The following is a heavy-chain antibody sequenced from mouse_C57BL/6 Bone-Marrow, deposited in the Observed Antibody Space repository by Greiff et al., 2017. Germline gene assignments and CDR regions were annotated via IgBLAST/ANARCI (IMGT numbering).Heavy chain of an antibody. J-gene: IGHJ3*01. CDR2: LRLKSDNYAT. Sequence: EVQRVESGGGLVQPGGSMKLSCVASGFTFRNYWMNLVRQSPEKGLEWVAQLRLKSDNYATHYAESVTGRFTISRDDSKSSVYLQMNNLRAEDTGIYYCTERRFAYWGQGTLVTVSA. D-gene: IGHD2-12*01. CDR3: TERRFAY. CDR1: GFTFRNYW. V-gene: IGHV6-3*01.